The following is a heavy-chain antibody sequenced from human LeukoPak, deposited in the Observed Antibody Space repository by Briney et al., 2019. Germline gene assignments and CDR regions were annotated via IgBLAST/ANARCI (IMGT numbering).Heavy chain of an antibody. CDR2: ISGSSGNT. CDR3: AKDAPYYYDSSGYGGAFDI. V-gene: IGHV3-23*01. Sequence: PGGSLRLSCAASRFAFSSYAMTWARQAPGKGLEWVSTISGSSGNTYYADSVKGRFTISRDNSKNTLYLQINSLRAEDTAVYYCAKDAPYYYDSSGYGGAFDIWGQGTMVTVSS. D-gene: IGHD3-22*01. J-gene: IGHJ3*02. CDR1: RFAFSSYA.